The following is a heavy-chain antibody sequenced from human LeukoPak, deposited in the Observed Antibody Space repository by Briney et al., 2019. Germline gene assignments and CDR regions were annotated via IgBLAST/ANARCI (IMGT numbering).Heavy chain of an antibody. V-gene: IGHV3-33*06. D-gene: IGHD6-13*01. Sequence: GGSLRLSCAASGFTFSSYGVLWVRQAPGKGLEWVAVIWYDGSNKYYADSVKGRFTISRDNSRNTLYLQMNSLRAEDTAVYYCAKDDPTSSIDYWGQGTLVTVSS. CDR1: GFTFSSYG. CDR2: IWYDGSNK. J-gene: IGHJ4*02. CDR3: AKDDPTSSIDY.